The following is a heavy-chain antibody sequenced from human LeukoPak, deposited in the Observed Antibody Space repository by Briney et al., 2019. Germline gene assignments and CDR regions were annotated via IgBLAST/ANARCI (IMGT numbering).Heavy chain of an antibody. D-gene: IGHD2-15*01. Sequence: GGSLRLSCAASGFTFSSYSMIWVRQAPGKGLEWVSAISNNGGYTYYADSVQGRFTISRDNSKSTLCLQMNSLRAEDTAVYYCAKQLGYCSDGSCYFPYWGQGTLVTVSS. J-gene: IGHJ4*02. CDR2: ISNNGGYT. CDR1: GFTFSSYS. CDR3: AKQLGYCSDGSCYFPY. V-gene: IGHV3-23*01.